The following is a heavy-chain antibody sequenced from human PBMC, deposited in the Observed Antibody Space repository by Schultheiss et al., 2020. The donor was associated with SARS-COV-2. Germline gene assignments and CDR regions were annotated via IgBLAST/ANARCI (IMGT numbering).Heavy chain of an antibody. Sequence: SVKVSCKASGGTFSSYAISWVRQAPGQGLEWMGGIIPIFGTANYAQKFQGRVTITVDESTSTAYMELSSLRSEDTAVYYCARDREDGYNYWWFDPWGQGTLVTVSS. CDR2: IIPIFGTA. CDR3: ARDREDGYNYWWFDP. J-gene: IGHJ5*02. D-gene: IGHD5-24*01. CDR1: GGTFSSYA. V-gene: IGHV1-69*13.